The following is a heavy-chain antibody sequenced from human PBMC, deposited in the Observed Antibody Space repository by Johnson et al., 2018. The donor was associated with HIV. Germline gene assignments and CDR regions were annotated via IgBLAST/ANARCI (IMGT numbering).Heavy chain of an antibody. Sequence: VLLVESGGVVVQPGGSLRLSCSASGFTFDDYAMHWVRQAPGKGLEWVSLISWDGGSTYYADSVKGRFTISRDNSKNSLYLQMNSLRAEDTALYYCAKDIGSGSGSYNAFDIWGQGTMVTVSS. CDR3: AKDIGSGSGSYNAFDI. D-gene: IGHD3-10*01. CDR2: ISWDGGST. J-gene: IGHJ3*02. CDR1: GFTFDDYA. V-gene: IGHV3-43D*03.